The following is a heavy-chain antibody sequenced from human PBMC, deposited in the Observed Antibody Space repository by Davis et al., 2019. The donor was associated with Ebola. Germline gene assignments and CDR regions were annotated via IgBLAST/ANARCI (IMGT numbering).Heavy chain of an antibody. CDR3: ARDGQPLADSSGWSY. D-gene: IGHD6-19*01. CDR2: IIPIFGTA. J-gene: IGHJ4*02. CDR1: GYTFTSYG. V-gene: IGHV1-69*06. Sequence: KVSCKASGYTFTSYGISWVRQAPGQGLEWMGGIIPIFGTANYAQKFQGRVTITADKSTSTAYMELSSLRSEDTAVYYCARDGQPLADSSGWSYWGQGTLVTVSS.